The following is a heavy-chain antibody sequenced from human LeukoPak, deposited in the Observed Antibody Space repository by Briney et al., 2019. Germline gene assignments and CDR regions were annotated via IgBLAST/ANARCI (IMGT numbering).Heavy chain of an antibody. J-gene: IGHJ4*02. D-gene: IGHD2-2*01. CDR1: GFTFSSYW. Sequence: PGGSLRLSCAASGFTFSSYWMSWVRQAPGKGLEWVANIKQDGSEKYYVDFVKGRFTISRDNAKNSLYLQMNSLRAEDTAVYYCARDPVDSIVVVPAAMSGYWGQGTLVTVSS. CDR2: IKQDGSEK. V-gene: IGHV3-7*03. CDR3: ARDPVDSIVVVPAAMSGY.